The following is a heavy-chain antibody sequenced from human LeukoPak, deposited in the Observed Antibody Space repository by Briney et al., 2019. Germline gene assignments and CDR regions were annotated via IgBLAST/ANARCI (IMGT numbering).Heavy chain of an antibody. V-gene: IGHV3-30*18. J-gene: IGHJ6*02. Sequence: GGSLRLSCSASGFPFSSYAMHWVRQSPGKGLEWVAAISYDAFNEDYGRSVRGRFTISRDNSKNTVDLQMNSLRPEDTAVYFCVKGKWEDNHYYYGLDVWGQGTSVSVAS. CDR3: VKGKWEDNHYYYGLDV. CDR1: GFPFSSYA. D-gene: IGHD1-26*01. CDR2: ISYDAFNE.